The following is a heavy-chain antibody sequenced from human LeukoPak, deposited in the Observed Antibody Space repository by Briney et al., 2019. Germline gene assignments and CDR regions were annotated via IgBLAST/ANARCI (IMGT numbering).Heavy chain of an antibody. D-gene: IGHD4-17*01. CDR3: AKDYVPYGDYAPFDY. CDR1: GFTFSSYG. CDR2: ISYDGSNK. V-gene: IGHV3-30*18. J-gene: IGHJ4*02. Sequence: PGRFLRLSCAAPGFTFSSYGMHWVRQAPGKGLEWVAVISYDGSNKYYADSVKGRFTISRDNSKNTLYLQMNSLRAEDTAVYYCAKDYVPYGDYAPFDYWGQGTLVTVSS.